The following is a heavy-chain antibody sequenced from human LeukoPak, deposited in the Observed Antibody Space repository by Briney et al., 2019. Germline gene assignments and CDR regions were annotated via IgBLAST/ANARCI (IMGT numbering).Heavy chain of an antibody. D-gene: IGHD1-26*01. CDR1: GFTFSSYA. V-gene: IGHV3-23*01. J-gene: IGHJ6*02. CDR2: ISGSGGST. Sequence: PGGSLRLSCAASGFTFSSYAMSWVRQAPGKGLEWVSAISGSGGSTYYADSVKGRFTISRDNSKNTLYLQMNSLRAEDTAVYYCAKSARFSGIASYYYGMDVWGQGTTVTVSS. CDR3: AKSARFSGIASYYYGMDV.